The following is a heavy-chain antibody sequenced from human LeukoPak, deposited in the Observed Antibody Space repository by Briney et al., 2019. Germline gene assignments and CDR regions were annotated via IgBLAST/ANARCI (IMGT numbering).Heavy chain of an antibody. CDR2: ISYDGSNK. Sequence: GGSLRLSCAASGLTFSSYAMHWVRQAPGKGLEWVAVISYDGSNKYYADSVKGRFTISRDNSKNTLYLQMNSLRAEDTAVYYCARVGGTAGYFFRYYYYGMDVWGQGTTVTVSS. V-gene: IGHV3-30*04. J-gene: IGHJ6*02. CDR1: GLTFSSYA. CDR3: ARVGGTAGYFFRYYYYGMDV. D-gene: IGHD1-26*01.